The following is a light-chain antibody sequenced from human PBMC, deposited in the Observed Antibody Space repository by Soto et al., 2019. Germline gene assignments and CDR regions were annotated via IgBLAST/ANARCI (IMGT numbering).Light chain of an antibody. CDR2: WAS. CDR1: QSVLYSSNNKNY. V-gene: IGKV4-1*01. CDR3: HQHYSSPRT. J-gene: IGKJ1*01. Sequence: DIVMTQSPDSLAVSLGERATINCKSSQSVLYSSNNKNYLAWYQQKPGQPPKLLIYWASTRESGVPDRFSGSGXGXXXXLXISXLXAXDVAVYYCHQHYSSPRTFGQGTKVEIK.